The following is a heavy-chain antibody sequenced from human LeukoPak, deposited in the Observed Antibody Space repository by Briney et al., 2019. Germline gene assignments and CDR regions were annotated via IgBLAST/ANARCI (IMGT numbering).Heavy chain of an antibody. CDR2: ISSSGSTI. CDR3: ARLERSRYYDSSGPVY. J-gene: IGHJ4*02. CDR1: GFTFSSYE. V-gene: IGHV3-48*03. D-gene: IGHD3-22*01. Sequence: PGGSLRLSCAASGFTFSSYEMNWVRQAPGKGLEWVSYISSSGSTIYYADSVKGRFTISRDNAKNSLYLQMNSLRAEDTAVYYCARLERSRYYDSSGPVYWGQGTLVTVSS.